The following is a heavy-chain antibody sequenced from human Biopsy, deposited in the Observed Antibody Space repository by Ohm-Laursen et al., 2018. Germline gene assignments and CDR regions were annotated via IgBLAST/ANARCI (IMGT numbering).Heavy chain of an antibody. CDR3: ARAGTAINGNSLGFDP. J-gene: IGHJ5*02. CDR2: IYYSGNT. V-gene: IGHV4-61*01. D-gene: IGHD1-20*01. CDR1: GGSINGGSYY. Sequence: SETLSLTCTVSGGSINGGSYYWSWLRQPPGKGLEWIGDIYYSGNTHYNPSLKSRVTMSIDTSKNQFSLKLNSVTAADTAVYYCARAGTAINGNSLGFDPWGQGTLVTVSS.